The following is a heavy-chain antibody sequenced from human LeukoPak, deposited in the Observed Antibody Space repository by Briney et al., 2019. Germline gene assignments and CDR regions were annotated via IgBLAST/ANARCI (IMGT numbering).Heavy chain of an antibody. D-gene: IGHD1-26*01. CDR2: VISDGSST. V-gene: IGHV3-74*01. CDR3: ARDMGSIPIDY. CDR1: GFTFSNYW. J-gene: IGHJ4*02. Sequence: GGSLRLSCAASGFTFSNYWMHWVRQAPGKGLVWVSRVISDGSSTSYADSVKGRFTISRDNAKNTLYLQMDSLRAEDTAVYYCARDMGSIPIDYWGQGTLVTVSS.